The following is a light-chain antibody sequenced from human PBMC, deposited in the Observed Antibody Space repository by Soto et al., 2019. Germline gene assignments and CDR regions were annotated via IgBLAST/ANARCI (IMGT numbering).Light chain of an antibody. CDR1: QSISDW. Sequence: DIQMTQSPSTLSASVGDRVTITCRASQSISDWLAWYQQKPGKAPKLLIYKASSLESGVPSRFSGSGSGTEFTLTISGLQPDDFATYYCQQYNTYSTFGQGTKLEMK. J-gene: IGKJ2*01. CDR3: QQYNTYST. CDR2: KAS. V-gene: IGKV1-5*03.